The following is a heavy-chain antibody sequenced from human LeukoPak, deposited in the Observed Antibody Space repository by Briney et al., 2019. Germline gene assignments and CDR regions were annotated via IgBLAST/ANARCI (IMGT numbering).Heavy chain of an antibody. Sequence: PGGSLRLSCAASGFTFSSYAMTWVRQAPGKGLEWVSSISYTGVIKYSADSLQGRFTISRDNAKNTLYLQLDSLTAEDTALYYCAKTSRETLDYHYMDVWGKGTPVTVSS. CDR1: GFTFSSYA. CDR3: AKTSRETLDYHYMDV. CDR2: ISYTGVIK. J-gene: IGHJ6*03. V-gene: IGHV3-23*01. D-gene: IGHD1-26*01.